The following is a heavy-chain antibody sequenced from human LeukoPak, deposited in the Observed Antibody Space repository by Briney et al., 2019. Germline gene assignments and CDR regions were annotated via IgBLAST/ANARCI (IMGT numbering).Heavy chain of an antibody. CDR1: VFTFSTYA. CDR3: AKTAGHDFWSGEKNRNYFDY. J-gene: IGHJ4*02. CDR2: ISGSGGST. Sequence: SGGSLRLSCAASVFTFSTYAMSWVRKAPGKGLEWVSAISGSGGSTYYADSVKGRFTISRDDSKNTLYLQMDSLRAEDTAVYYCAKTAGHDFWSGEKNRNYFDYWGQGTLVTVSS. D-gene: IGHD3-3*01. V-gene: IGHV3-23*01.